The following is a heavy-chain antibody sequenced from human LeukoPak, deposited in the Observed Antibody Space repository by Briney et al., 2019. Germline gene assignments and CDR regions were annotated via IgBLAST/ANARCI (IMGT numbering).Heavy chain of an antibody. CDR1: GFTFSSYG. D-gene: IGHD1-26*01. CDR2: IRYDGSNK. J-gene: IGHJ4*02. Sequence: GGSLRLSCAASGFTFSSYGMPWVRQAPGKGLEWVAFIRYDGSNKYYADSVKGRFTISRDNSKNTLYLQMNSLRAEDTAVYYCAHRIVGAAGEDYWGQGTLVTVSS. V-gene: IGHV3-30*02. CDR3: AHRIVGAAGEDY.